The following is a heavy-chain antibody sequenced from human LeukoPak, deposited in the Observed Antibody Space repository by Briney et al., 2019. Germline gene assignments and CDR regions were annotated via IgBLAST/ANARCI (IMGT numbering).Heavy chain of an antibody. CDR3: ARDRTRRDSSGIGY. V-gene: IGHV4-31*03. J-gene: IGHJ4*02. CDR1: GGSISSGGYY. D-gene: IGHD3-22*01. CDR2: IYYSGST. Sequence: SETLSLTCTVSGGSISSGGYYWSWIRQHPGKGLEWIGYIYYSGSTYYNPSLKSRVTISVDTSKNQFSLKLSSVTAADTAVYYCARDRTRRDSSGIGYWGQGTLVTVSS.